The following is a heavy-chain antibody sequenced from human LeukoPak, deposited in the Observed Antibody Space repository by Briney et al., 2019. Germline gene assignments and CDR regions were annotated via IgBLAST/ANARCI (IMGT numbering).Heavy chain of an antibody. V-gene: IGHV1-18*01. Sequence: GASVNVSCPTSGYTFTSYGYSWVRQAPGQGLERMGWISAYNGNTKYAQKFQGRVTMTTVTSTNTAYMELRSLTLDDTALYYRARAKTLEPSPSNAFDIWGQGTMVTVSS. CDR1: GYTFTSYG. D-gene: IGHD1-1*01. CDR3: ARAKTLEPSPSNAFDI. CDR2: ISAYNGNT. J-gene: IGHJ3*02.